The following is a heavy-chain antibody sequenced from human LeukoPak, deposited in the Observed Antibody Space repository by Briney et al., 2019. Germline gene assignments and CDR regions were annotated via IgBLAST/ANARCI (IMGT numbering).Heavy chain of an antibody. J-gene: IGHJ3*02. CDR3: GRGGNGIDI. D-gene: IGHD2-8*01. CDR2: INSDESNT. CDR1: RFTFSNYL. V-gene: IGHV3-74*01. Sequence: GGSLRLSCAASRFTFSNYLMHWVRQAPGKGLVWVSRINSDESNTNYYADSVKGRFTISRDNAKNTLYLQMNSLRVEDTAVYFCGRGGNGIDIWGQGTTVIVSS.